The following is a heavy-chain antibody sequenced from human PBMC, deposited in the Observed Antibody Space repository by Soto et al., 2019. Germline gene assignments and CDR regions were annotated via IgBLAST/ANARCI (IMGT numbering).Heavy chain of an antibody. CDR1: GYTFTSYY. V-gene: IGHV1-46*01. D-gene: IGHD3-22*01. CDR3: ARGGSITMIVVAYTPYFDY. CDR2: INPSGGST. J-gene: IGHJ4*02. Sequence: QVQLVQSGAEVKKPGASVKVSCKASGYTFTSYYMHWVRQAPGQGLEWMGMINPSGGSTSYAQKFQGRVTMTRDTSTSTVYMELSSLRSEDTAVYYCARGGSITMIVVAYTPYFDYWGQGTLVTVSS.